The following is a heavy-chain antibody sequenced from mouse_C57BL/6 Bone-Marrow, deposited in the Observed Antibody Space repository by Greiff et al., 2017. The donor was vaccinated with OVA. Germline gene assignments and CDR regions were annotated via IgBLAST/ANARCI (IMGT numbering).Heavy chain of an antibody. CDR1: GYAFSSSW. Sequence: QVQLKQSGPELVKPGASVKISCKASGYAFSSSWMNWVKQRPGKGLEWIGRIYPGDGDTNYNGKFKGKATLTADKSSSTAYMQLSSLTSEDSAVYFCARSGYSKTVDYWGQGTTLTVSS. J-gene: IGHJ2*01. CDR2: IYPGDGDT. D-gene: IGHD2-5*01. CDR3: ARSGYSKTVDY. V-gene: IGHV1-82*01.